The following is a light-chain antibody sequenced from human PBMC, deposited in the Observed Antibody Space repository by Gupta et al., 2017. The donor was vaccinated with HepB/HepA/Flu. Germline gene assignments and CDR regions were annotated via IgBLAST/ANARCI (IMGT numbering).Light chain of an antibody. V-gene: IGLV4-69*01. CDR1: SGHSTYA. Sequence: QLLLTQSPSASASLGPSVRLTCTLSSGHSTYAIAWHQQQPETGPRYLMILYSDGSHSTGVGVPVCVSGSGSAAALTLTMSKVESEDEYYYYCLNWGTGNRVFGGGTKLTVL. CDR3: LNWGTGNRV. CDR2: LYSDGSH. J-gene: IGLJ3*02.